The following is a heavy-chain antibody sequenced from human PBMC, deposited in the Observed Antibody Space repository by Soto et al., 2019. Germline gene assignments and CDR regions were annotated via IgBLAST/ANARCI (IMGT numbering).Heavy chain of an antibody. Sequence: EVQLVQSGAEVKKPGESLRISCKGSGYSFTSYWISWVRQMPGKGLEWMGRIDPSDSYTNYSPSFQGHVTISADKSISTAYLQWSSLKASDTAMYYCVRHAWFGELLSSAVPRGLVPTDPWGQGTLVTVSS. CDR3: VRHAWFGELLSSAVPRGLVPTDP. CDR1: GYSFTSYW. V-gene: IGHV5-10-1*03. CDR2: IDPSDSYT. D-gene: IGHD3-10*01. J-gene: IGHJ5*02.